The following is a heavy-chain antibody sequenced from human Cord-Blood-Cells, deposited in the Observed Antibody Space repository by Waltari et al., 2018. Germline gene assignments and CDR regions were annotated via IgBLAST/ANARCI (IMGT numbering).Heavy chain of an antibody. D-gene: IGHD6-13*01. CDR3: ARGYSSSWYEGEPDYYYGMDV. CDR1: GGSFSGYY. Sequence: QVQLQQWGAGLLKPSETLSLTCAVYGGSFSGYYWSWIRQPLGKGLEWIGEINHSGRTNYNPSLKSRVTISVDTSKNQFSLKLSSVTAADTAVYYCARGYSSSWYEGEPDYYYGMDVWGQGTTVTVSS. V-gene: IGHV4-34*01. J-gene: IGHJ6*02. CDR2: INHSGRT.